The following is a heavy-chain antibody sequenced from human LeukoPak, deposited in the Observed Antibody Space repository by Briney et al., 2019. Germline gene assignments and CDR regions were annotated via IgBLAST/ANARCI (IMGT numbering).Heavy chain of an antibody. CDR2: INPSGGST. V-gene: IGHV1-46*01. J-gene: IGHJ4*02. CDR1: GYTFTSYY. Sequence: ASVKVSCKASGYTFTSYYMHRVRQAPGQGLEWMGIINPSGGSTSYAQEFQGRVTMTRDTSTSTVYMELSSLRSEDTAVYYCARGMQQLVQGDYWGQGTLVTVSS. D-gene: IGHD6-13*01. CDR3: ARGMQQLVQGDY.